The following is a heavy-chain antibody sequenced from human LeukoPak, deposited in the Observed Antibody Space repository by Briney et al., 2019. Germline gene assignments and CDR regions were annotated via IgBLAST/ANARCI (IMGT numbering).Heavy chain of an antibody. CDR2: INPNSGGT. CDR1: GYTFTGYY. V-gene: IGHV1-2*06. J-gene: IGHJ4*02. D-gene: IGHD3-22*01. CDR3: ARIRYYYDSSGYYLDY. Sequence: ASVKVSCKASGYTFTGYYMHWVRQAPGQGLEWMGRINPNSGGTNYAQKFQGRVTMTRDTSISTAYMELSRLRSDDTAVYNCARIRYYYDSSGYYLDYWGQGTLVTVSS.